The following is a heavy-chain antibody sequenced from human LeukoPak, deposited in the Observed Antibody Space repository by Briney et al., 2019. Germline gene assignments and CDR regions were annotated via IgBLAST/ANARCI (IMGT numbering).Heavy chain of an antibody. V-gene: IGHV4-59*01. CDR1: GGSISSYY. CDR2: IYYSGST. CDR3: ARVPGIAVPSGYWYFDL. J-gene: IGHJ2*01. D-gene: IGHD6-19*01. Sequence: PSETLSLTCTVSGGSISSYYWSWIRQPPGKGLEWIGYIYYSGSTNYNPSLKSRVTISVDTSKNQFSLKLSSVTAADTAVYYCARVPGIAVPSGYWYFDLWGRGTLVTVSS.